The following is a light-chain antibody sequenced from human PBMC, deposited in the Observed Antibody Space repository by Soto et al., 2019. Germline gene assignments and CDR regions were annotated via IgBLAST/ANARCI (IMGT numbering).Light chain of an antibody. CDR3: QSYDSSLSGYV. CDR2: VNT. J-gene: IGLJ1*01. CDR1: SSNIGAGYD. V-gene: IGLV1-40*01. Sequence: QSALTQPPSVSGARGQRVTISCTGSSSNIGAGYDVHWYQQLPGTAPKLLIYVNTNRPSGVPGRFSGSKSGTSASLAITGLQAEDEADYYCQSYDSSLSGYVFGTGTKVTVL.